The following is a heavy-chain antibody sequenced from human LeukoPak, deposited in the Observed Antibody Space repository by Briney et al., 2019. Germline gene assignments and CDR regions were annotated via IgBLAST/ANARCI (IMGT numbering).Heavy chain of an antibody. J-gene: IGHJ4*02. Sequence: RGGSLRLSCTASGFTFGDYAMSWVRQAPGKGLEWVGFIRSKAYGGTTEYAASVKGRFTISRDDSKSIAYLQMNSLKTEDTAVYYCTRPLFDQLLLWPFDYWGQGNLVTVSS. CDR2: IRSKAYGGTT. CDR1: GFTFGDYA. V-gene: IGHV3-49*04. CDR3: TRPLFDQLLLWPFDY. D-gene: IGHD2-2*01.